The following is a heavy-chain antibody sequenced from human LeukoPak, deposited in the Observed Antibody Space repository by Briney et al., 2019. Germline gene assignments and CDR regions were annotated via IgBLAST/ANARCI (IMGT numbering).Heavy chain of an antibody. V-gene: IGHV3-30*02. CDR2: IRYDGTNK. CDR1: GFTFSSYG. CDR3: AKDRDYYDSSGCDY. J-gene: IGHJ4*02. Sequence: GGSLRLSCAASGFTFSSYGMHWVRQAPGKGLEWVAFIRYDGTNKNYADSVKGRFTISRDNSKNTLSLQMNSLRGEDTAVYYCAKDRDYYDSSGCDYWGQGTLVTVSS. D-gene: IGHD3-22*01.